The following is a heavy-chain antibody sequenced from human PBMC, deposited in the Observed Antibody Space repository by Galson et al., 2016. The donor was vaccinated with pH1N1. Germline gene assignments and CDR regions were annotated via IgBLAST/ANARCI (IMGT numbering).Heavy chain of an antibody. J-gene: IGHJ4*02. Sequence: SLRLSCAASGFSFSSYWMHWVRQVPGKGLVWVSRINSDGSSTSYADSVKGRFTISRDNAKNTLYLQMDSLRAEDTAVYFCARALLFTTGDPTGYFDYWGQGTLVTASS. D-gene: IGHD1-1*01. CDR3: ARALLFTTGDPTGYFDY. CDR2: INSDGSST. CDR1: GFSFSSYW. V-gene: IGHV3-74*01.